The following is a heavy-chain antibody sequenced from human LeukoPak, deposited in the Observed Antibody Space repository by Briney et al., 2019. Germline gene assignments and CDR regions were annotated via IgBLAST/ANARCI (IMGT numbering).Heavy chain of an antibody. V-gene: IGHV3-23*01. D-gene: IGHD5/OR15-5a*01. CDR1: GFALTTYA. Sequence: PGRSLRLSCAASGFALTTYAMTWVRQAPEKGLQWVSTISTSGRATYYANSVEGRFTISRDNSKNTLYLQMNSLRAEDTAVYYCAKARGSSVYEQFDYWGQGTQVTVSP. J-gene: IGHJ4*02. CDR2: ISTSGRAT. CDR3: AKARGSSVYEQFDY.